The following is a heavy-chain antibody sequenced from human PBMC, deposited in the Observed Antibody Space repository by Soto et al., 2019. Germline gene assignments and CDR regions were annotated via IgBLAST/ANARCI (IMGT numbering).Heavy chain of an antibody. CDR1: SGSISSGDYY. Sequence: PSETLSLTCTVSSGSISSGDYYWSWIRQSPEKGLEWIGCIYSSGNTYYNPSLESRVSISVDTPKNQFSLDLSSVTAADTAVYCCASNALSHQYYGMDVWGQGTTVTVSS. J-gene: IGHJ6*02. CDR3: ASNALSHQYYGMDV. CDR2: IYSSGNT. V-gene: IGHV4-30-4*01.